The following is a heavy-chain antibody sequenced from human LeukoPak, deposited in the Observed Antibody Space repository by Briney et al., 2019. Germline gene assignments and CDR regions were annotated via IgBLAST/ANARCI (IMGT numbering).Heavy chain of an antibody. J-gene: IGHJ4*02. CDR3: ATDPVTQ. V-gene: IGHV1-69-2*01. CDR1: GDTFTDYY. CDR2: IDPEDGET. Sequence: GATVKISCKASGDTFTDYYIHWVQQAPGKGLEWVGRIDPEDGETIYAEKFLGRVTITADTSTDTSCMELDNLRSADTAIYYCATDPVTQWGQGTPVIVSS. D-gene: IGHD2-21*02.